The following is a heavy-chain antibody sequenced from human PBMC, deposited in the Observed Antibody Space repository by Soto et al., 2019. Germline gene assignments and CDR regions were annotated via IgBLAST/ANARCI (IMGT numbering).Heavy chain of an antibody. CDR1: GFTLSSYG. V-gene: IGHV3-33*01. CDR2: IWYDGSNK. Sequence: SLRLACAASGFTLSSYGMHWVRQAPGKGLEWVAVIWYDGSNKYYADSVKGRFTISRDNSKNKLYLQMNSLRAEDTAVYYCAREHSNYGGYFDYWGQGPLVPVSS. CDR3: AREHSNYGGYFDY. J-gene: IGHJ4*02. D-gene: IGHD4-4*01.